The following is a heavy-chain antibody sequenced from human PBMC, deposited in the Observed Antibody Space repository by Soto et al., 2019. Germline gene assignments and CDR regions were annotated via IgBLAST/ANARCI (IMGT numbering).Heavy chain of an antibody. V-gene: IGHV1-69*13. CDR1: GAPFSSYA. Sequence: SVKVSCKASGAPFSSYAISWVRQAPGQGLEWMGGIIPIFGTANYAQKFEGIVTITADESTSTSYIELISLRSSDTSVYYCARHIETILATSGKQKYYDYVMDDLSVGAMVTISS. D-gene: IGHD5-12*01. CDR2: IIPIFGTA. CDR3: ARHIETILATSGKQKYYDYVMDD. J-gene: IGHJ6*04.